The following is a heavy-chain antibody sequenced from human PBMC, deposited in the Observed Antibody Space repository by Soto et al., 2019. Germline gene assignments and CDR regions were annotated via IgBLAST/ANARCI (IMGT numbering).Heavy chain of an antibody. CDR2: INGANGDT. V-gene: IGHV1-3*01. CDR1: GYTFTAYP. D-gene: IGHD3-10*01. Sequence: QVPLVQSGAEVKKPGASVKVSCKASGYTFTAYPVHWVRQAPGQRLEWMGWINGANGDTGYSQKFQGRVTVTRDTSANTVYMELSSLTSEDTAVYYCARKDYYGAGIYYFDHWGQGTLVTVSS. CDR3: ARKDYYGAGIYYFDH. J-gene: IGHJ4*02.